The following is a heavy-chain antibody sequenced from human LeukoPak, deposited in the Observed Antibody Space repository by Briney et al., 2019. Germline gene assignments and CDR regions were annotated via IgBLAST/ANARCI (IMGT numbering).Heavy chain of an antibody. J-gene: IGHJ4*02. CDR3: AGDLESHDILTGYYLAN. Sequence: ASVKVSCKASGYTFTGYYIHWVRQAPGQGLEWMGWINPNSGGTNYAQKFQGRVTMTRDTSISTAYMELSRLRSDDTAVYYCAGDLESHDILTGYYLANWGQGTLVTVSS. V-gene: IGHV1-2*02. D-gene: IGHD3-9*01. CDR2: INPNSGGT. CDR1: GYTFTGYY.